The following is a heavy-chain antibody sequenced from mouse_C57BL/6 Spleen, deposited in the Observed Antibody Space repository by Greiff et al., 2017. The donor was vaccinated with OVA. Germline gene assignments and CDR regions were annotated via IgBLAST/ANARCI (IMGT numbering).Heavy chain of an antibody. CDR2: IDPSDSYT. CDR1: GYTFTSYW. V-gene: IGHV1-59*01. D-gene: IGHD1-1*01. Sequence: VQLQQSGAELVRPGTSVKLSCKASGYTFTSYWMHWVKQRPGQGLEWIGVIDPSDSYTNYNQKFKGKATLTVDTSSSTAYMQLSSLTSEDSAVYYCARGVYGGDYFDYWGQGTTHTVSS. CDR3: ARGVYGGDYFDY. J-gene: IGHJ2*01.